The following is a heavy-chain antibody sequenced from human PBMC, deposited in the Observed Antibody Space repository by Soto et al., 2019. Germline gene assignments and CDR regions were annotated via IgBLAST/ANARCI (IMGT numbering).Heavy chain of an antibody. V-gene: IGHV1-8*01. CDR2: MNPNSGNT. J-gene: IGHJ6*02. CDR1: GYTFTSYD. CDR3: ARRGYSSSWYYYYYYGMDV. Sequence: QVQLVQSGAEVKKPGASVKVSCKASGYTFTSYDINWVRQATGQGLEWMGWMNPNSGNTGYAQKFQGGVTMTRTTSISTAYMELSSLRSEDTAVYYCARRGYSSSWYYYYYYGMDVWGQGTTVTVSS. D-gene: IGHD6-13*01.